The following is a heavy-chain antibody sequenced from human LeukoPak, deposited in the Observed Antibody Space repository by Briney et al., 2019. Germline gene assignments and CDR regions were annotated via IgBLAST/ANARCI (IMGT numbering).Heavy chain of an antibody. V-gene: IGHV3-23*01. D-gene: IGHD3-22*01. CDR1: GFTFTSYA. CDR2: ISGSGGST. CDR3: AKDEYGTYDSSGYYSY. Sequence: GGSPRLSCAASGFTFTSYAMSWVRQAPGKGLEWVSAISGSGGSTYYADSVKGRFTISRDNSKNTLYLQMNSLRAEDTAVYYCAKDEYGTYDSSGYYSYWGQGTLVTVSS. J-gene: IGHJ4*02.